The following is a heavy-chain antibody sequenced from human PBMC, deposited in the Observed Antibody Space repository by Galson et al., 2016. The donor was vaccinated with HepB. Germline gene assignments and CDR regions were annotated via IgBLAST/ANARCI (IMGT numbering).Heavy chain of an antibody. J-gene: IGHJ4*02. Sequence: SLRLSCAASGFTSSTHAMSWVRQAPGKGLEWVSAISATGSSTYYADSVKGRFTISKDNSKNTLYLQMNGLRTEDTAIYYCATNGPQLYFHWLNSFDYWGQGTLVTVSS. CDR1: GFTSSTHA. V-gene: IGHV3-23*01. CDR3: ATNGPQLYFHWLNSFDY. D-gene: IGHD3-9*01. CDR2: ISATGSST.